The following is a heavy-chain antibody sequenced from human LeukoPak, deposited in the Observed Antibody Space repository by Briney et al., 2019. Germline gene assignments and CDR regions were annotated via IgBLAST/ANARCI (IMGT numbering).Heavy chain of an antibody. D-gene: IGHD2-2*01. V-gene: IGHV3-7*01. CDR3: ARLGVGYCTSTSCPYYYYFYMDV. CDR2: IKQDGSEK. CDR1: GFTFSSYW. J-gene: IGHJ6*03. Sequence: GGSLRLSCAASGFTFSSYWMSWVRQAPGKGLEWVANIKQDGSEKYYVDSVKGRFTISRDNAKNSLYLQMNSLRADDTAVYYCARLGVGYCTSTSCPYYYYFYMDVWGKGTTVTVSS.